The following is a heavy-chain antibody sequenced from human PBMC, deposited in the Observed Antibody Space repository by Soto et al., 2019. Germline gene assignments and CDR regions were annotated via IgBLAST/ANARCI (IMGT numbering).Heavy chain of an antibody. CDR3: VRRVSGNYDY. J-gene: IGHJ4*02. CDR1: GFTFSSYD. CDR2: ISSNGGTT. D-gene: IGHD1-7*01. V-gene: IGHV3-64*01. Sequence: EVPLAESGGGMVQPGGSLRLSCVASGFTFSSYDMHWVRQAPGKGLEYVSSISSNGGTTYYGNSVKGRFTISRDNSKNTLYLQMGSLKAEDMAVYYCVRRVSGNYDYWGQGTLVTVSS.